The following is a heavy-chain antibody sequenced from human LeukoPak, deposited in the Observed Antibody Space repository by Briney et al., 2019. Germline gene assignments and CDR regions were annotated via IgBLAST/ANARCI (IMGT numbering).Heavy chain of an antibody. CDR3: AKDIGLSYYDSSGYGDAFDI. D-gene: IGHD3-22*01. J-gene: IGHJ3*02. Sequence: PGGSLRLSCAASGFTFDDYAMHWVRQAPGKGLEWVSGISWNSGSIGYADSVKGPFTISRDNAKNSLYLQMNSLRAEDTALYYCAKDIGLSYYDSSGYGDAFDIWGQGTMVTVSS. CDR2: ISWNSGSI. CDR1: GFTFDDYA. V-gene: IGHV3-9*01.